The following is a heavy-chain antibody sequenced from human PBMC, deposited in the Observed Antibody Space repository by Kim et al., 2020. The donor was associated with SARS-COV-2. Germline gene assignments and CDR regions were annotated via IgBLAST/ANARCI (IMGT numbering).Heavy chain of an antibody. V-gene: IGHV3-30*18. CDR3: AKDGDGFYGSSGYFFDY. CDR2: ISYDGSNK. D-gene: IGHD3-22*01. Sequence: GGSLRLSCAASGFTFSSYGMHWVRQAPGKGLEWVAVISYDGSNKYYADSVKGRFTISRDNSKNTLYLQMNSLRAEDTAVYYCAKDGDGFYGSSGYFFDYWGQGTLVTVSS. J-gene: IGHJ4*02. CDR1: GFTFSSYG.